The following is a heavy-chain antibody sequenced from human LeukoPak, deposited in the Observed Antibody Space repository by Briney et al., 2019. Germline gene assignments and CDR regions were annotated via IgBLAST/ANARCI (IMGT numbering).Heavy chain of an antibody. CDR1: GGSISSNSYY. V-gene: IGHV4-39*07. CDR2: IFYSWST. Sequence: SETLSLTCTVSGGSISSNSYYWGWIRQPPGKGLEWIGSIFYSWSTYYNPSLKSRVTISVDRSKNQFSLKLSSVTAADTAVYYCARAPNWNGGFDYWGQGTLVTVSS. D-gene: IGHD1-1*01. CDR3: ARAPNWNGGFDY. J-gene: IGHJ4*02.